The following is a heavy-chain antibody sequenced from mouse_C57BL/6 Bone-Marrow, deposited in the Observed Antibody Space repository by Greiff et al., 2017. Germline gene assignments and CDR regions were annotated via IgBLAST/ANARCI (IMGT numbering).Heavy chain of an antibody. D-gene: IGHD1-1*01. CDR3: ARSGGSSSFDY. J-gene: IGHJ2*01. CDR2: IYPGDGDT. V-gene: IGHV1-80*01. CDR1: GYAFSSYW. Sequence: VQLQQSGAELVKPGASVKISCKASGYAFSSYWMNWVKQRPGTGLEWIGQIYPGDGDTNYNGKFKGKATLTADKSSSTAYMQLSSLTSEDSAVYFCARSGGSSSFDYWGQGTTLTVSS.